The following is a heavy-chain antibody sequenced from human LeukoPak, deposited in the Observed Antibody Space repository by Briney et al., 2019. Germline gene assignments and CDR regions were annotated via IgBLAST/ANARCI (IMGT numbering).Heavy chain of an antibody. CDR3: ARALIAARPGAYYFDY. J-gene: IGHJ4*02. V-gene: IGHV4-61*02. CDR2: VYTSGSN. CDR1: GGSTSSGSYY. D-gene: IGHD6-6*01. Sequence: SETLSLTRTVSGGSTSSGSYYWSWIRQPAGKGLEWIGRVYTSGSNNYNPSLKSRVTISVDTSKNQFSLKLSSVTAADTAVYYCARALIAARPGAYYFDYWGQGTLVTVSS.